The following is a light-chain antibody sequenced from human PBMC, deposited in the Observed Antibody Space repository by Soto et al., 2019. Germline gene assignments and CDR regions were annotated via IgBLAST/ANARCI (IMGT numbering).Light chain of an antibody. Sequence: QSALTQPASVSGSPGQSIAISCTGTSSDVGAYDYVSWYQQHPGEAPKLMIFDVTRRPSGVSDRFSGSKSGTTASLTISGLQAEDEAVYYCTSYTTKSTVAFGGGTKLTVL. CDR3: TSYTTKSTVA. CDR1: SSDVGAYDY. J-gene: IGLJ2*01. V-gene: IGLV2-14*03. CDR2: DVT.